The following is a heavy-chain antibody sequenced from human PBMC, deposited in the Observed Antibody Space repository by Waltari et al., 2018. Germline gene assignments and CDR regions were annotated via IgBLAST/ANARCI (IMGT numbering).Heavy chain of an antibody. V-gene: IGHV3-53*02. J-gene: IGHJ4*02. CDR1: GFTVSSNY. CDR2: IYSGGST. D-gene: IGHD1-26*01. Sequence: EVQLVETGGGLIQPGGSLRLSCAASGFTVSSNYMSWVRQAPGKGLEWVSVIYSGGSTYDADSGEGRFTISRDNSKNTLYVQMNSLRAEDTAVYYCARDRPGGATYWGQGTLVTVSS. CDR3: ARDRPGGATY.